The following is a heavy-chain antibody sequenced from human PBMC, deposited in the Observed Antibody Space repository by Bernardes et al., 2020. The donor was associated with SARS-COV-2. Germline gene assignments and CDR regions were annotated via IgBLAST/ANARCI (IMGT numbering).Heavy chain of an antibody. D-gene: IGHD3-3*01. CDR2: INPNSGNT. V-gene: IGHV1-8*01. Sequence: ASVKVSCKASGYTLTSYDINWVRQATGQGLEWMGWINPNSGNTGYAQKFQGRVTMTRNTSISTAYMELSSLRSEDTAVYYCARGPPYDFWSGYNLHDYWGQGTLVTVSA. CDR1: GYTLTSYD. J-gene: IGHJ4*02. CDR3: ARGPPYDFWSGYNLHDY.